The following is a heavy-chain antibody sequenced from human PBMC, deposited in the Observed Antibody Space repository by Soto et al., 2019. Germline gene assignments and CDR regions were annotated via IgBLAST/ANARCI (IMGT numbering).Heavy chain of an antibody. Sequence: GGSLRLSCAASGFNFSDHYMNWIRQAPGKGLEWVSYISGSSRYTNFADSVKGRFTISRDNAKNSLYLQMNSLRAEDTAVYYCARHTSGWHYYDYWGQGTPVTVSS. V-gene: IGHV3-11*06. J-gene: IGHJ4*02. D-gene: IGHD6-19*01. CDR2: ISGSSRYT. CDR1: GFNFSDHY. CDR3: ARHTSGWHYYDY.